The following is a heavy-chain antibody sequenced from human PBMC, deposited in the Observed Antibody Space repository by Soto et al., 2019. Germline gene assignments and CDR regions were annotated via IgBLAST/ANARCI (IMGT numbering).Heavy chain of an antibody. CDR3: GRDPNIVLVPAALRSYYYYYGMDV. D-gene: IGHD2-2*01. Sequence: ASVKGSCKASGYIFSSHYMHGGRQARGQGLEWMGLINPSGTSTIYAQKLQGRITMTRDPSTSTDYMELSSLRSEDTAVYYCGRDPNIVLVPAALRSYYYYYGMDVWG. CDR1: GYIFSSHY. J-gene: IGHJ6*02. CDR2: INPSGTST. V-gene: IGHV1-46*04.